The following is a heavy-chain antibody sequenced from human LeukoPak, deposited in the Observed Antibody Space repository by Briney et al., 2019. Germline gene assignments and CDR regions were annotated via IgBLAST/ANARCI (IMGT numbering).Heavy chain of an antibody. D-gene: IGHD5-12*01. CDR2: ISSSSSTI. V-gene: IGHV3-48*04. CDR1: GFTFSSYS. Sequence: GGSLRLSCAASGFTFSSYSMNWVRQAPGKGLEWVSYISSSSSTIYYADSVKGRFTISRDNAKNSLYLQMNSLRAEDTAVYYCARVIVATTYYYYYMDVWGKGTTVTVSS. J-gene: IGHJ6*03. CDR3: ARVIVATTYYYYYMDV.